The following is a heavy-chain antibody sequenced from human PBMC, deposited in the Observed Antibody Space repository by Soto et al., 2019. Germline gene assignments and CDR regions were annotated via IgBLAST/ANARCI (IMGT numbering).Heavy chain of an antibody. CDR3: PGTTGIGVKDYYMDV. CDR1: GFTFSNAW. CDR2: IKSKTDGGTT. V-gene: IGHV3-15*01. D-gene: IGHD1-1*01. Sequence: GGSLRLSCAASGFTFSNAWMSWVRQAPGKGLEWVGRIKSKTDGGTTDYAAPVKGRFTISRDDSKNTLYLQMNSLKTEDTAVYYCPGTTGIGVKDYYMDVWGKGTTVTVSS. J-gene: IGHJ6*03.